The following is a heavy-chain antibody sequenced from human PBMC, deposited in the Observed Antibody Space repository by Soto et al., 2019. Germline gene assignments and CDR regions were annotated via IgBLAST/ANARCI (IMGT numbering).Heavy chain of an antibody. CDR1: GYSFTSYW. CDR2: IYPGDSDT. D-gene: IGHD3-22*01. Sequence: GESLKISCKGSGYSFTSYWIGWVRQMPGKGLEWMGIIYPGDSDTRYSPSFQGQVTISADKSISTAYLQWSSLKASDTAMYYCARAYYSDSREGGLDYYDMDVWGQGTTVT. V-gene: IGHV5-51*01. CDR3: ARAYYSDSREGGLDYYDMDV. J-gene: IGHJ6*01.